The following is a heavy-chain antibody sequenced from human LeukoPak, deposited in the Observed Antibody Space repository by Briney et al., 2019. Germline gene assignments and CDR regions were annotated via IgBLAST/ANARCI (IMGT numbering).Heavy chain of an antibody. Sequence: GGSLRLSCAASGFTFTSYWMHWVHQAPGKGLVWVSRINSDGSSTNYADFVKGRFTISRDNAKNTLYLQMNSLGAKDTAVYYCARLVPAAGGFDYWGQGTLVTVSS. V-gene: IGHV3-74*01. CDR1: GFTFTSYW. CDR3: ARLVPAAGGFDY. CDR2: INSDGSST. J-gene: IGHJ4*02. D-gene: IGHD2-2*01.